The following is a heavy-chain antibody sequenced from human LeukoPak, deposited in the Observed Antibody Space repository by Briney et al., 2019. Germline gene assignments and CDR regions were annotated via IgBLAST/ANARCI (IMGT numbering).Heavy chain of an antibody. CDR1: GVSISSYY. CDR3: ARDTHYGAGMDV. CDR2: IYHSGST. J-gene: IGHJ6*02. V-gene: IGHV4-59*12. Sequence: PSETLSLTCTVSGVSISSYYWSWIRQPPGKGLEWIGYIYHSGSTYYNPSLKSRVTISVDRSKNQFSLKLSSVTAADTAVYYCARDTHYGAGMDVWGQGTTVTVSS. D-gene: IGHD4-17*01.